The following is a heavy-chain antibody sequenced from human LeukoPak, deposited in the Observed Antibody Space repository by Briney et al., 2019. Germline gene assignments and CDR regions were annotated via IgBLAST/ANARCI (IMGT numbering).Heavy chain of an antibody. V-gene: IGHV3-23*01. Sequence: TGGSLRLSCAASGFTFSSYAMGWVRQAPGRGLEWVSAISASGGTTYYADSVKGRFTISRDNSKSTVFLQMNSLSAEDTAVYHCAKDLSYYYDSSGSSTYSHYGLDVWGQGTTATVSS. D-gene: IGHD3-22*01. CDR3: AKDLSYYYDSSGSSTYSHYGLDV. CDR1: GFTFSSYA. J-gene: IGHJ6*02. CDR2: ISASGGTT.